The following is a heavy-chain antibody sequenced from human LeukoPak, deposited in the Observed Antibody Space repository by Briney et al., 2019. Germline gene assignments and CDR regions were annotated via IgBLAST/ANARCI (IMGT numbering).Heavy chain of an antibody. Sequence: SETLSLTCTVSGGSISSGGYYWSWIRQHPGKGLEWIGYIYYSGSTYYNPSLKSRVTISVDTSKNQFSLKLSSVTAADTAVYYCARTQRGLPVDYWGQGTLVTVSS. CDR2: IYYSGST. V-gene: IGHV4-31*03. CDR3: ARTQRGLPVDY. CDR1: GGSISSGGYY. J-gene: IGHJ4*02. D-gene: IGHD5-18*01.